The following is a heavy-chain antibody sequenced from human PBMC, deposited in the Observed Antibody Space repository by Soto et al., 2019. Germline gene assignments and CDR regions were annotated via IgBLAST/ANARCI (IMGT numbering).Heavy chain of an antibody. V-gene: IGHV4-34*01. Sequence: SETLSLTCAVYGGSFSGYYWSWIRQPPGKGLEWIGEINHSGSTNYNPSLKSRVTISVDTSKNQFSLKLSSVTAADTAVYYCARHSIQQQLLHYYLDYWGQGTLVTVSS. CDR2: INHSGST. D-gene: IGHD6-13*01. J-gene: IGHJ4*02. CDR1: GGSFSGYY. CDR3: ARHSIQQQLLHYYLDY.